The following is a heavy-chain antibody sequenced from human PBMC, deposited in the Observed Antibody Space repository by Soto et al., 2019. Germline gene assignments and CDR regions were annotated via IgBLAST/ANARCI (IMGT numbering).Heavy chain of an antibody. CDR2: ISYDGNNK. CDR1: GFTFSSYG. J-gene: IGHJ6*02. V-gene: IGHV3-30*18. Sequence: QVQLVESGGGVVQPGRSLRLSCAASGFTFSSYGMHWVRQAPGKGLEWVALISYDGNNKYYADSVKGRFTISRDTSKNTLYLQMNSLRTEDTAVYYCAKKGGIAAAGNPYYYYGMDVWGQGTTVTVSS. D-gene: IGHD6-13*01. CDR3: AKKGGIAAAGNPYYYYGMDV.